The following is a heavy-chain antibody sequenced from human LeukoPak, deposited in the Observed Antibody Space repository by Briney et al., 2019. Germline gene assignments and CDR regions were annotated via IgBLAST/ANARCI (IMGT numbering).Heavy chain of an antibody. CDR1: GSSITSYY. J-gene: IGHJ4*02. D-gene: IGHD2-2*01. V-gene: IGHV4-4*07. CDR3: ARLSAVSSSSRGFDY. CDR2: IYTSGST. Sequence: SETLSLICTVSGSSITSYYWTWIRQPAGKGLEWLGRIYTSGSTNYSPSLKSRVTMSVDTSKNQFSLKLSSVTAAYTAVYYCARLSAVSSSSRGFDYWGQGTLVTVFS.